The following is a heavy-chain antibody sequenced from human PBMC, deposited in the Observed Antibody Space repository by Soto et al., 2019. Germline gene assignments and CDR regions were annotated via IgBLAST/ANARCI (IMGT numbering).Heavy chain of an antibody. V-gene: IGHV3-23*01. CDR2: ISNSGGST. J-gene: IGHJ4*02. Sequence: GGSLRLSCAASGFTFRSYAMNWVRQAPGKGLEWVSGISNSGGSTYYTDSVKGRFTISRDNSKNTLYLQMNSLRAEDTAIYYCAKDHDSSGRRARFDYWGKRALVTVSS. CDR3: AKDHDSSGRRARFDY. D-gene: IGHD6-19*01. CDR1: GFTFRSYA.